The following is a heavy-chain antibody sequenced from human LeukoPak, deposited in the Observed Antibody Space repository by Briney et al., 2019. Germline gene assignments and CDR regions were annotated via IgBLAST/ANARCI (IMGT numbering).Heavy chain of an antibody. CDR2: TYYRSKLYD. J-gene: IGHJ4*02. V-gene: IGHV6-1*01. Sequence: SQTLSLTCAVSGVSLSSNSAAWDWIRQSPARGLEWLGRTYYRSKLYDDYAEYLKSRITINPDASKNQFSLQLNSVTPEDTAVYYCARGQTGSGRIFDYWGQGTLVTVSS. CDR3: ARGQTGSGRIFDY. CDR1: GVSLSSNSAA. D-gene: IGHD2-15*01.